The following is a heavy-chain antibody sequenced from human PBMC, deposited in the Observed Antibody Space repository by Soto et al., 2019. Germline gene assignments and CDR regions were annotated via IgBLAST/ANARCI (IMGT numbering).Heavy chain of an antibody. D-gene: IGHD3-22*01. Sequence: ASVKVSCKVSGYTLTELSMHWVRQAPGKGLEWMGGFDPEGGETSYAQKFQGRVTMTEDTSTDTAYMELSSLRSEDTAVYYCATGITMIVAGGYYYYGMDVWGQGTTVTVSS. V-gene: IGHV1-24*01. CDR2: FDPEGGET. CDR3: ATGITMIVAGGYYYYGMDV. CDR1: GYTLTELS. J-gene: IGHJ6*02.